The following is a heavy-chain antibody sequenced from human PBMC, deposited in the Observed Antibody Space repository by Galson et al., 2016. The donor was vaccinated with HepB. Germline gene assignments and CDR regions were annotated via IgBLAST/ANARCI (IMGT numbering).Heavy chain of an antibody. V-gene: IGHV3-9*01. CDR2: VRGDSSSE. J-gene: IGHJ4*02. D-gene: IGHD3-3*01. CDR3: TGIVDFHGKGAYFEL. Sequence: SLRLSCAASGFTFEDYAMHWVRQVPGKGLEWVSGVRGDSSSEAYADSVRGRFTISRDNAKKSLYLQMNSLRVEDSAFYYCTGIVDFHGKGAYFELWGQGALVTVSA. CDR1: GFTFEDYA.